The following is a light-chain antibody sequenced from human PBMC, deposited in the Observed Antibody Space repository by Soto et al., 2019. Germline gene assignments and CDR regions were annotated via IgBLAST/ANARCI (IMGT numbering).Light chain of an antibody. CDR2: VVN. J-gene: IGLJ1*01. Sequence: QSVLTQPASVSGSPGQSITISCTGTSSDVGGYNYVSWYQQHPGKAPKLMIYVVNNRPSGVSNRFSGSKSGNTASLTISGLQAEDEADYYCSSYTSSSTILIGTGTKVTVL. CDR3: SSYTSSSTIL. CDR1: SSDVGGYNY. V-gene: IGLV2-14*01.